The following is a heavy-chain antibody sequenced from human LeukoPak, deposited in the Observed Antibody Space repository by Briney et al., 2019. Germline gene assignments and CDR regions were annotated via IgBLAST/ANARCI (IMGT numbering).Heavy chain of an antibody. CDR1: GDSVSSYDAT. CDR3: ARVSSRAFDV. V-gene: IGHV6-1*01. CDR2: TYYRSKWGN. Sequence: SQTLSLTCGISGDSVSSYDATWNWVRQSPSRGLEWLGRTYYRSKWGNDYAVSVKSRITISPDTSKNQFSLHLNSVTPEDTAVYYCARVSSRAFDVWGQGAMVTVSP. D-gene: IGHD6-6*01. J-gene: IGHJ3*01.